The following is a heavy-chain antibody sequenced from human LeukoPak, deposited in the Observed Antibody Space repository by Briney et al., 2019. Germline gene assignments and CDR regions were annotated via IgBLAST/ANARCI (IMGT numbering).Heavy chain of an antibody. V-gene: IGHV3-53*01. J-gene: IGHJ4*02. Sequence: GGSLRLSCAASGFTVITNDMTWVRQARGKGLEWVSVLYSDGNTKYADSVQGRLTISRDNSKNTLYLEMNSLSPDDTAVYYCARGVEPLAANTLAYWGQGTLVTVSS. CDR3: ARGVEPLAANTLAY. CDR2: LYSDGNT. CDR1: GFTVITND. D-gene: IGHD1-14*01.